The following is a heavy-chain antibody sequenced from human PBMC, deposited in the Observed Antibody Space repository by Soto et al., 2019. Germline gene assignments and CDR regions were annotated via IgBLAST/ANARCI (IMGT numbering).Heavy chain of an antibody. J-gene: IGHJ6*02. V-gene: IGHV1-8*01. D-gene: IGHD3-3*01. Sequence: GGSVKVSCKASGYTFTSYDINWVRQATGQGLEWMGWMNPNSGNTGYAQKFQGRVTMTRNTSISTAYMELSSLRSEDTAVYYCARTHYDFWSRGMDVWGQGTTVTVSS. CDR2: MNPNSGNT. CDR3: ARTHYDFWSRGMDV. CDR1: GYTFTSYD.